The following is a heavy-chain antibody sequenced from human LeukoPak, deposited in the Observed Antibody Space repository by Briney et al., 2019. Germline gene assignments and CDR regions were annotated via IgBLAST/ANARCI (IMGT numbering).Heavy chain of an antibody. V-gene: IGHV3-33*01. Sequence: GGPLRLSCAASGFTFSNFAMSWVRQAPGKGLEWVAVIWYDGSNKYYADSVKGRFTISRDNSKDTLYLQMNSLRAEDTAVYFCARGVTTLDYWGQGTLVTVSS. J-gene: IGHJ4*02. D-gene: IGHD4-17*01. CDR3: ARGVTTLDY. CDR2: IWYDGSNK. CDR1: GFTFSNFA.